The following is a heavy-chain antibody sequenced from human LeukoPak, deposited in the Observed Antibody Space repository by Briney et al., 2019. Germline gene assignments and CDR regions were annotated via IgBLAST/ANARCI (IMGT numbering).Heavy chain of an antibody. J-gene: IGHJ6*03. CDR1: GFTLSIYG. CDR3: ARGTGGYYYYMDV. D-gene: IGHD1-14*01. Sequence: GGTLRLSCEVSGFTLSIYGMTWVREAPGGGVGRVLVLSGGGHTTYYADSVKSRVIISRDNSKNTLYLQMNSLGAEDTAIYYCARGTGGYYYYMDVWGKGTTVTVSS. V-gene: IGHV3-23*01. CDR2: LSGGGHTT.